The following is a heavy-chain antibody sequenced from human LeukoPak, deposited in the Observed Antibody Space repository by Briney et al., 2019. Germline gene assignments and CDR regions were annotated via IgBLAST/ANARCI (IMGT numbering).Heavy chain of an antibody. J-gene: IGHJ6*03. Sequence: ASVKVSCKASDYTFTSYGISWVRQAPGQGLEWMGWISAYNGNTNYAQKLQGRVTMTTDTSTSTAYMELRSLRSDDTAVYYCARCPDYYGSGTNPDYYMDVWGKGTTVTISS. V-gene: IGHV1-18*01. CDR1: DYTFTSYG. D-gene: IGHD3-10*01. CDR3: ARCPDYYGSGTNPDYYMDV. CDR2: ISAYNGNT.